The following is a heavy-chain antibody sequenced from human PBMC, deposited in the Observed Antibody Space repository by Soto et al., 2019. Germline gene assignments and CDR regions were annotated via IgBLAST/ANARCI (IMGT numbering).Heavy chain of an antibody. V-gene: IGHV4-59*02. CDR3: ATSDVVTVDGTYYYYPMDV. CDR2: ISYSGST. Sequence: SETLSLTCTVSGGSVSNYYWSWVRQPPGKGLEWLASISYSGSTDYNPSLKSRVTISVDTSKSQFSLKLRSVTAADRAVYYCATSDVVTVDGTYYYYPMDVWGEGTTVTFSS. CDR1: GGSVSNYY. J-gene: IGHJ6*04. D-gene: IGHD6-19*01.